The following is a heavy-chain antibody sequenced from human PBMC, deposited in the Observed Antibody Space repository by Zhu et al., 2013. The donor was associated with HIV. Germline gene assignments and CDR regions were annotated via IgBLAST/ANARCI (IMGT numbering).Heavy chain of an antibody. CDR1: GYTFSDYG. D-gene: IGHD3-16*01. J-gene: IGHJ2*01. Sequence: QVVQSGGEVKEPGASVKLSCKTSGYTFSDYGISWVRQAPGQGLEWMGWISGYNGNTNYAQKLQGRVTMTTDTSTNTAYMELRNVRSDDTAVYYCAREGEESKWSVGYFDLVGPWHPWSTVSS. V-gene: IGHV1-18*01. CDR3: AREGEESKWSVGYFDL. CDR2: ISGYNGNT.